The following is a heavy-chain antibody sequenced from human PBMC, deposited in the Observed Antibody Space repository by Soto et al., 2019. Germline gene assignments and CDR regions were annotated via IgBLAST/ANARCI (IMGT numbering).Heavy chain of an antibody. CDR1: GGSISSGDYY. Sequence: SGTLSLTCTVSGGSISSGDYYWSWIRQPPGKGLEWIGYIYYSGSTYYNPSLKSRVTISVDTSKNQFSLKLSSVTAADTAVYYCARSLLWFGELSYHFDYWGQGTLVTVS. J-gene: IGHJ4*02. V-gene: IGHV4-30-4*01. CDR2: IYYSGST. D-gene: IGHD3-10*01. CDR3: ARSLLWFGELSYHFDY.